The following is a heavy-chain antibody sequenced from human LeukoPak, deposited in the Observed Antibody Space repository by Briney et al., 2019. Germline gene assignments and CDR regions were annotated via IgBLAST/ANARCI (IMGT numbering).Heavy chain of an antibody. V-gene: IGHV4-34*01. J-gene: IGHJ4*02. D-gene: IGHD6-19*01. CDR1: GGSFSGYY. CDR2: INHSGST. CDR3: ATAVADNFDY. Sequence: SETLSLTCAVYGGSFSGYYWSWIRQPPGKGLEWIGEINHSGSTNYNPSLKSRVTISVDMSKNQFSLKLSSVTAADTAVYYCATAVADNFDYWGQGTLVTVSS.